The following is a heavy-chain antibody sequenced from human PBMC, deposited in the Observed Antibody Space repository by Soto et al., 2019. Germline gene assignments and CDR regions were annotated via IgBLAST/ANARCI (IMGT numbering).Heavy chain of an antibody. CDR1: GFTVNTNY. V-gene: IGHV3-66*01. Sequence: EVQLVESGGGLVQPGGSLRLSCAASGFTVNTNYMSWVRQAAGKGLEWVSVFYRGGETYYADSVQGRFTISRDNSKNTVYLQMDSLRAEDTAVYYCARGDGYNYFLLWGQGTLVTVSS. J-gene: IGHJ4*02. CDR3: ARGDGYNYFLL. D-gene: IGHD1-1*01. CDR2: FYRGGET.